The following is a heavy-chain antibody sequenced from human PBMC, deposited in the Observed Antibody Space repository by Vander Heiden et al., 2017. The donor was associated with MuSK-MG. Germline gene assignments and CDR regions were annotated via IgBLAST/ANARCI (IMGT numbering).Heavy chain of an antibody. CDR2: INPRGST. D-gene: IGHD3-16*01. CDR1: DVSFSETY. V-gene: IGHV4-34*02. Sequence: QVQLQQRGAGLVKPSETLSLTCVVSDVSFSETYWAWIRQTPGKGLEWIGEINPRGSTNFNPSLQSRLTISMDTSQKQFSLKMTSVTAADTAMYYCARGDETCVNDKCFTGAFDYWGQGIQVTVSP. J-gene: IGHJ4*02. CDR3: ARGDETCVNDKCFTGAFDY.